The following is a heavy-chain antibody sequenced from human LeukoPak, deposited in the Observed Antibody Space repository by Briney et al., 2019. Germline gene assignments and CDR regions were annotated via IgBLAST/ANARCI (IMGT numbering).Heavy chain of an antibody. D-gene: IGHD3-3*02. J-gene: IGHJ4*02. CDR1: GYTFTSYD. Sequence: ASVKVSCKASGYTFTSYDISWVRQAPGQGLEWMGRINPYNGNTNYAQKLQGRVTMTTDTSTSTAYMELRSLRSDDTAVYYCARGDTFLEATAVDFWGQGTLVTVSS. V-gene: IGHV1-18*01. CDR3: ARGDTFLEATAVDF. CDR2: INPYNGNT.